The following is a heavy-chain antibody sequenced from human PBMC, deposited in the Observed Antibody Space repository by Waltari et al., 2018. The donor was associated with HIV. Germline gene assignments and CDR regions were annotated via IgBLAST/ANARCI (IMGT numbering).Heavy chain of an antibody. J-gene: IGHJ4*02. CDR1: GVSISRTSSY. V-gene: IGHV4-39*01. CDR3: ARRAGTTSIFDY. CDR2: IYYSGST. Sequence: QLQLQESGPGLVKPSQTLSLTCTVPGVSISRTSSYSRWIRQPSGEGLGWIGSIYYSGSTYYNPSLKSRVTISVDTSKNQFSLKLSSVTAADTAVYYCARRAGTTSIFDYWGQGTLVTVSS. D-gene: IGHD4-17*01.